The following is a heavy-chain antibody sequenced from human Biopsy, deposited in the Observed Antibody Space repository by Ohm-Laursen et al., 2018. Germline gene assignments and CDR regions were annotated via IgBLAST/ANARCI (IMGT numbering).Heavy chain of an antibody. CDR3: AKGRSSITDAFNM. J-gene: IGHJ3*02. D-gene: IGHD5-24*01. Sequence: SLRLSCAASGFSVADYAMHWVRQVSGKGLEWVSFIGWDGANTYYGDSVRGRFTISRDNAKKSLSLQLHSLRLEDTALYYCAKGRSSITDAFNMWGQGTMVTVSS. CDR2: IGWDGANT. V-gene: IGHV3-43*01. CDR1: GFSVADYA.